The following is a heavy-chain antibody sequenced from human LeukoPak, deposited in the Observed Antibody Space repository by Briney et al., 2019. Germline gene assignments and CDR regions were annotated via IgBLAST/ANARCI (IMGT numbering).Heavy chain of an antibody. D-gene: IGHD3-16*01. J-gene: IGHJ5*02. CDR3: ASTTYDYVWGSYPPWFDP. CDR1: GGSISSYY. V-gene: IGHV4-59*08. CDR2: IYYSGST. Sequence: PSETLSLTCTVSGGSISSYYRSWIRQPPGKGLEWIGYIYYSGSTNYNPSLKGRVTISVDTSKNQFSLKLSSVTAADTAVYYCASTTYDYVWGSYPPWFDPWGQGTLVTVSS.